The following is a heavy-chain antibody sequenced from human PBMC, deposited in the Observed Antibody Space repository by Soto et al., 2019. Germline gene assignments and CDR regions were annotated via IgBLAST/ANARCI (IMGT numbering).Heavy chain of an antibody. CDR2: ISAHNGNT. CDR3: ARGRYGDY. D-gene: IGHD1-1*01. V-gene: IGHV1-18*01. CDR1: GYTFTSYG. Sequence: QVHLVQSGAEVKKPGASVKVSCKASGYTFTSYGITWVRQAPGQGLEWMGWISAHNGNTDYAQKLQGRVIVTRDTSTSTAYMELRSLGSDDRSVYYCARGRYGDYWGQGALVTVSS. J-gene: IGHJ4*02.